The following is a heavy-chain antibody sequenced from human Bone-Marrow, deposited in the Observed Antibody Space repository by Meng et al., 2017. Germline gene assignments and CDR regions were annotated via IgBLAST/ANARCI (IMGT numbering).Heavy chain of an antibody. CDR1: GYSISSGYY. Sequence: SETLSLTCTVSGYSISSGYYWGWIRQPPGKGLEWIGSIYHSGSTYYNPSLKSRVTISVDTSKNQFSLKLSSVTAADTAVYYCARDVGPLYYYGMDVWGQGNTV. J-gene: IGHJ6*02. V-gene: IGHV4-38-2*02. D-gene: IGHD2-15*01. CDR3: ARDVGPLYYYGMDV. CDR2: IYHSGST.